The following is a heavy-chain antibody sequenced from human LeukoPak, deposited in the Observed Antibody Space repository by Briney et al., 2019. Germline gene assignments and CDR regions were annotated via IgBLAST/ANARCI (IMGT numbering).Heavy chain of an antibody. CDR3: ARVGPSRLGELGY. CDR1: GGSISSGGYY. D-gene: IGHD3-16*01. V-gene: IGHV4-31*03. J-gene: IGHJ4*02. CDR2: IYYSGST. Sequence: SQTLSLTCTVSGGSISSGGYYWSWIRQHPGKGLEWIGYIYYSGSTYYNPSLKSRVTISVDTSKNQFSLKLSSVTAADTAVYYCARVGPSRLGELGYWGQGTLVTVSS.